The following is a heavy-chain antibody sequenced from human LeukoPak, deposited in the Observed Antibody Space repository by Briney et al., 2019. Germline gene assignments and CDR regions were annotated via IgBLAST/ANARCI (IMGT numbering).Heavy chain of an antibody. D-gene: IGHD4-17*01. J-gene: IGHJ4*02. CDR3: ARVLSGDYVGY. CDR2: IKQDGSEK. Sequence: GGSLRLSCAASGFILSSYWMTWVRQAPGKGLEWVANIKQDGSEKYYADSVKGRFTISRDNAKNSLYLQMNSLRVEDTAVFYCARVLSGDYVGYWGQGTLVTVSS. V-gene: IGHV3-7*01. CDR1: GFILSSYW.